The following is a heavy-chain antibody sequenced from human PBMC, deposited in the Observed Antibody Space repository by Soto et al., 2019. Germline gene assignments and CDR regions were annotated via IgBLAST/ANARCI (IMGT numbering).Heavy chain of an antibody. Sequence: QVQLQESGPGLVKPSQTLSLTCTVSGASISTGGYYWSWIRQHPGKGLEWIGYFYYSGNTYYNSSLKGRVSISVDTSRNQFSLKLSSVTAADTAVYYCARENNSGYYPWVQGTLVTVSA. CDR1: GASISTGGYY. D-gene: IGHD3-22*01. CDR2: FYYSGNT. V-gene: IGHV4-31*03. CDR3: ARENNSGYYP. J-gene: IGHJ5*02.